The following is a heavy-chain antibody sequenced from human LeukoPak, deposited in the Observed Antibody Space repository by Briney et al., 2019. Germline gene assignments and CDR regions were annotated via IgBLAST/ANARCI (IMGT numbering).Heavy chain of an antibody. J-gene: IGHJ4*02. CDR3: AKDAVWYSSSPGDFDY. CDR1: GFTFSSYA. D-gene: IGHD6-6*01. V-gene: IGHV3-23*01. Sequence: GGSLRLSCAASGFTFSSYAMSWVRQAPGKGLEWVSAISGSGGSTYYADSVKGRFTISRDNSKNTLYLQMNSLRAEDTAVYYCAKDAVWYSSSPGDFDYWGQGTLVTVPS. CDR2: ISGSGGST.